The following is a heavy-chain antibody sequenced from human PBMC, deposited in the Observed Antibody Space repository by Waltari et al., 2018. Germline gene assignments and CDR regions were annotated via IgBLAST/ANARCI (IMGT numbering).Heavy chain of an antibody. CDR3: AGDRAIGLFFDY. CDR2: VHHSGKT. D-gene: IGHD2-2*01. CDR1: GDSISGNYW. J-gene: IGHJ4*02. V-gene: IGHV4-4*02. Sequence: QVQLQESGQGLVKPSGTLSLTCAVSGDSISGNYWWSWVRQAPEKGLEWIGQVHHSGKTHYNPSLQRLVAISVDKPKNQFSLNLNSVTAADTAIYYCAGDRAIGLFFDYWGRGTLVTVSS.